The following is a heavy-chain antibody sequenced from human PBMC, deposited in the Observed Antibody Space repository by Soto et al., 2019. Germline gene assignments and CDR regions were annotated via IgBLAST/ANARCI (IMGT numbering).Heavy chain of an antibody. Sequence: QVQLQQLGAGLLKPSETLSLTCAVYGGSFSGYYWSWIRQPPGKGLEWIGEINHSGSTNYNPSIKCRVTISVDTSKKQFSLKLSSVTAAETAVYYCARGGLAWQVHSTFDYWGQGTLVTVSS. V-gene: IGHV4-34*01. CDR3: ARGGLAWQVHSTFDY. CDR1: GGSFSGYY. CDR2: INHSGST. J-gene: IGHJ4*02. D-gene: IGHD3-3*01.